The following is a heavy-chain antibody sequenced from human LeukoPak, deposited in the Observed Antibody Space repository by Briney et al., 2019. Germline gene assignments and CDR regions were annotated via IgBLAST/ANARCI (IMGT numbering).Heavy chain of an antibody. J-gene: IGHJ5*02. Sequence: SETLSLTCTVSGCTISSYYWSWIRQPAGKGLEWIGRIYTSRSNNYNPSLESRRIITVKTSTNQFLLKLSSMSAADTAVYEYLRGRVKGSGSNWFDPWGQGTLVTVSS. CDR2: IYTSRSN. CDR3: LRGRVKGSGSNWFDP. V-gene: IGHV4-4*07. CDR1: GCTISSYY. D-gene: IGHD3-10*01.